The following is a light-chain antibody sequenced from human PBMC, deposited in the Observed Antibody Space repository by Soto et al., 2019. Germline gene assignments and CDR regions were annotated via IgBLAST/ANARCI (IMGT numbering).Light chain of an antibody. CDR3: CSYAPESIYF. Sequence: QSALSQPASVSGSPGQSITISCTGTDSDVGAYNSVSWYQQHPHKAPRLIIYKGTRRPSGISYRFSGSTSGNAASLTISALQADDEADYLCCSYAPESIYFFGNGTKLTV. CDR2: KGT. V-gene: IGLV2-23*01. CDR1: DSDVGAYNS. J-gene: IGLJ1*01.